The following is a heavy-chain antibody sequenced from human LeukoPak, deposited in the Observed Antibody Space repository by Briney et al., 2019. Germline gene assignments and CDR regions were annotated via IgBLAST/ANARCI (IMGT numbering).Heavy chain of an antibody. D-gene: IGHD2/OR15-2a*01. J-gene: IGHJ3*02. V-gene: IGHV4-59*01. CDR1: GGSISSYY. CDR3: ARDQNRYNPHNAFDI. Sequence: PSETLSLTCTVSGGSISSYYWSWIRQPPGKGLEWIGYIYYSGSTNYNPSLKSRVTISVDTSKNQFSLKLSSVTAADTAVYYCARDQNRYNPHNAFDIWGQGTMVTVSS. CDR2: IYYSGST.